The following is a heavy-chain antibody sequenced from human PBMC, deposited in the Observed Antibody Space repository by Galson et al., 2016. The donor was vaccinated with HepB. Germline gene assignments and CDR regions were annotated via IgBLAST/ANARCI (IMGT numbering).Heavy chain of an antibody. CDR1: GFNVSNNY. CDR2: IYSGGRT. Sequence: SLRLSCAASGFNVSNNYMSWVRQAPGKGLEWISVIYSGGRTYYAYSVKARFTSSRDKSKNTLYLQMHSLRAEDTAVYYCARDEIAGTTGDYWGQGTLVTVSS. D-gene: IGHD1-7*01. V-gene: IGHV3-53*01. CDR3: ARDEIAGTTGDY. J-gene: IGHJ4*02.